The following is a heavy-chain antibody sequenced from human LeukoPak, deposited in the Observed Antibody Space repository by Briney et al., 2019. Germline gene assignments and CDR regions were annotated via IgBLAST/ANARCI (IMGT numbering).Heavy chain of an antibody. J-gene: IGHJ4*02. D-gene: IGHD2-2*01. Sequence: GGSLRLSCAASGFTFSSYALSWVRQAPGKGLKWVSGISGSGGRTYYADSVKGRFTISRDNSKDTLYLQMNSLRAEDTAVYYCATDFSSTSPTGFDYWGQGTLVTASS. CDR3: ATDFSSTSPTGFDY. CDR1: GFTFSSYA. CDR2: ISGSGGRT. V-gene: IGHV3-23*01.